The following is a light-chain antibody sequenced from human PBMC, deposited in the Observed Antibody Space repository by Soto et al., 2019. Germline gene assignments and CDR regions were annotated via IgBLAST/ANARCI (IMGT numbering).Light chain of an antibody. J-gene: IGKJ4*01. CDR2: VGS. CDR1: QSLLHSNGYNY. Sequence: DIVMTQSPLSLPVTPGEPASISCRSSQSLLHSNGYNYLDWYLQKPGQSPQLLTYVGSNRASGVPDRFSGSGSGTDFTLKISRVEAEDVGVYYCMQALQTPLTFGGGTEVEL. V-gene: IGKV2-28*01. CDR3: MQALQTPLT.